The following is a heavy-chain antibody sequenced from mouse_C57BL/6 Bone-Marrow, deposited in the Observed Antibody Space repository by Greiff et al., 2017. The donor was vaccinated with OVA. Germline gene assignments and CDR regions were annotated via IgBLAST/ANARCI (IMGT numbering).Heavy chain of an antibody. Sequence: QVQLQQSGPELVKPGASVKISCKASGYSFTSYYIHWVKQRPGQGLEWIGWIYPGSGNTKYNEKFKGKATLTADTSSSTAYMQLSSLTSEDSAVYYCANNYYGSSHFAYWGQGTLVTVSA. CDR3: ANNYYGSSHFAY. D-gene: IGHD1-1*01. V-gene: IGHV1-66*01. CDR2: IYPGSGNT. CDR1: GYSFTSYY. J-gene: IGHJ3*01.